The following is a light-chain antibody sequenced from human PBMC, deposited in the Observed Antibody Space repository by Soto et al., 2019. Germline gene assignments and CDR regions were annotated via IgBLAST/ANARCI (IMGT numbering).Light chain of an antibody. CDR1: QSISTY. Sequence: IQMTQSPSSLSASVGDRVTITCRASQSISTYLNWYQHKPGKAPKVLIYAVSSLQSGVPSRFSGSGSGTDFTLTITSLQPEYSATYYCQHSNGTPRTFGQGTKVDIK. CDR3: QHSNGTPRT. CDR2: AVS. V-gene: IGKV1-39*01. J-gene: IGKJ1*01.